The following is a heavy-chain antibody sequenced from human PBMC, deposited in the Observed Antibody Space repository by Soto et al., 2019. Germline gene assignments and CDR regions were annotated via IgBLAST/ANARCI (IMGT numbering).Heavy chain of an antibody. Sequence: SETLSLTCTVSGGSISSGDYYWSWIRQPPGKGLEWIGYIYYSGSTYYNPSLKSRVTISVDTSKNLFYLKLSSVTAADTAVYYCARDQGGAAHFDYWGQGALVTVYS. CDR1: GGSISSGDYY. CDR3: ARDQGGAAHFDY. J-gene: IGHJ4*02. V-gene: IGHV4-30-4*01. CDR2: IYYSGST. D-gene: IGHD6-13*01.